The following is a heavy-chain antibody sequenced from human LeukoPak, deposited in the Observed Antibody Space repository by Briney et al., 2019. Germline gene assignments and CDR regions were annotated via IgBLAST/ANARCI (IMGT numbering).Heavy chain of an antibody. D-gene: IGHD3-22*01. CDR1: GFTFSSYA. CDR3: ARDPGYYDSSGYHDY. Sequence: QAGGSLRLSCAASGFTFSSYAMHWVRQAPGKGLEWVAVISYDGSNKYYADSVKGRFTISRDNSKNTLYLQMNSLRAEDTAVYYGARDPGYYDSSGYHDYWGQGTLVTVSS. CDR2: ISYDGSNK. V-gene: IGHV3-30-3*01. J-gene: IGHJ4*02.